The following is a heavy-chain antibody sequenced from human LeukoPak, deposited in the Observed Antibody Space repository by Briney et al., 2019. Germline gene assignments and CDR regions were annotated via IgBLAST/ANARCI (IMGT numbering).Heavy chain of an antibody. CDR3: ARDQGTGNDAFDI. CDR1: EFTFSDHW. D-gene: IGHD7-27*01. V-gene: IGHV3-7*01. Sequence: GGSLRLSRAASEFTFSDHWMTWVRQAPGKGLEWVADIKKDGSEKNQVDSVEGRFTISRDNAKNSLFLQMNSLRAEDTAVYYCARDQGTGNDAFDIWGQGTMVTVSS. J-gene: IGHJ3*02. CDR2: IKKDGSEK.